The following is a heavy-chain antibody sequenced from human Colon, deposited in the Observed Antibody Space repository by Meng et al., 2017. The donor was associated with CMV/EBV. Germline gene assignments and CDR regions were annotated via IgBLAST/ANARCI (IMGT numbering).Heavy chain of an antibody. J-gene: IGHJ6*02. CDR3: ARNGDFWSGNSYHGMDV. CDR1: GFTFTTFS. CDR2: ISSTSTYI. D-gene: IGHD3-3*01. V-gene: IGHV3-21*01. Sequence: GGSLRLSCAASGFTFTTFSMVWVRQAPGKGLEWVSSISSTSTYIYYADSVNGRFTISRDNAKNSLYLQMNNLRADDTAVYFCARNGDFWSGNSYHGMDVWGQGTTVTVSS.